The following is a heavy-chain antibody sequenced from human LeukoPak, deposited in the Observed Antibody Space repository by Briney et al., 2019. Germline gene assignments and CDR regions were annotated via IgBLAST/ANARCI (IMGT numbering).Heavy chain of an antibody. CDR3: ARGGGGFSHGRFDY. CDR1: SGSINNYY. CDR2: IYYSGRT. V-gene: IGHV4-59*01. Sequence: SETLSLTCTVSSGSINNYYWSWIRQPPGKGREWIGYIYYSGRTNYKPSLKNRVTMSVDTSKNHFSLKLTSVTAADTAVYYCARGGGGFSHGRFDYWGLGTLVTVSS. J-gene: IGHJ4*02. D-gene: IGHD5-18*01.